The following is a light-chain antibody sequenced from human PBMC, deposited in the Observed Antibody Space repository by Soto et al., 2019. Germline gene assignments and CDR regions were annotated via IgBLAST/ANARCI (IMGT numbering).Light chain of an antibody. V-gene: IGKV3-20*01. CDR3: QQYGSSPPTWT. J-gene: IGKJ1*01. CDR1: QIVSSSY. CDR2: GAS. Sequence: EIVLTQSPGTLSFSPGERATLSCRASQIVSSSYLAWYQQKPGQAPRLLIYGASSRATGIPDRFSGSGSGTDFTLTISRLEPEDFAVYYCQQYGSSPPTWTFGHGTKVDI.